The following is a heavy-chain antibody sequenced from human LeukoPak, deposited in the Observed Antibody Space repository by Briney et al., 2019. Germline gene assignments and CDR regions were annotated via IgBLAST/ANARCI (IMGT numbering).Heavy chain of an antibody. CDR2: FDPEDGET. CDR1: GYTPTELS. V-gene: IGHV1-24*01. D-gene: IGHD2/OR15-2a*01. J-gene: IGHJ4*02. Sequence: ASVKVSCKVSGYTPTELSMNWVRQAPGKGLEWMGRFDPEDGETIYTQKFQGRVTMTEDTSTDTAYMALTSLRSEDTAVYYCATDFYRGLQFDYWGQGTLVIVSS. CDR3: ATDFYRGLQFDY.